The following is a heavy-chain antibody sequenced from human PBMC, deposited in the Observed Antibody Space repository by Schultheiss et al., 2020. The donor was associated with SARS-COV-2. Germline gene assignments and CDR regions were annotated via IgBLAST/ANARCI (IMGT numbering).Heavy chain of an antibody. CDR1: GGSISSYY. Sequence: GSLRLSCTVSGGSISSYYWSWIRQPAGKGLEWIGYIYYSGSTYYNPSLKSRVTISVDTSKNQFSLKLSSVTAADTAVYYCARGTAVAGSWFDPWGQGTLVTVSS. CDR3: ARGTAVAGSWFDP. CDR2: IYYSGST. J-gene: IGHJ5*02. V-gene: IGHV4-59*06. D-gene: IGHD6-19*01.